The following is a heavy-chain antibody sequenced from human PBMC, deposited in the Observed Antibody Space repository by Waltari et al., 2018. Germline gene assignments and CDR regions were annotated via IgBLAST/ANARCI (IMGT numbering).Heavy chain of an antibody. CDR3: ARDRAPYDAFDI. V-gene: IGHV3-33*01. Sequence: QVQLVESGGGVVQPGRSLRLSCAASGFTFSSYGMHWVRQAPGKGLEWVAVRWYDGSNKYYADSVKGRFTISRDNSKNTLYRQMNSLRAEDTAVYYCARDRAPYDAFDIWGQGTMVTVSS. CDR2: RWYDGSNK. CDR1: GFTFSSYG. D-gene: IGHD3-3*01. J-gene: IGHJ3*02.